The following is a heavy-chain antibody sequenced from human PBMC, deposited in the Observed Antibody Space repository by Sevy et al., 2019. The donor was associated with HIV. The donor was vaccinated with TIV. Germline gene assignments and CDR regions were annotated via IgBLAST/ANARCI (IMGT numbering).Heavy chain of an antibody. V-gene: IGHV1-2*02. J-gene: IGHJ6*02. CDR1: GYTFTGYY. D-gene: IGHD6-19*01. CDR3: ARAVSSGWYTTGGDYYYGMDV. CDR2: INPNSGGT. Sequence: ASVKVSCKASGYTFTGYYMHWVRQAPGQGLEWMGWINPNSGGTNYAQKFQGRVTMTRDTSISTAYMELGRLRSDDTAVYYCARAVSSGWYTTGGDYYYGMDVWGQGTTVTVSS.